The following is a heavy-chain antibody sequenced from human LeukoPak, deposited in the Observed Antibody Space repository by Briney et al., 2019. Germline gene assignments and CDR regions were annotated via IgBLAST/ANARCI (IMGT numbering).Heavy chain of an antibody. CDR3: GREDSSAAFDI. Sequence: PSETLSLTCTVSGGSISSNYWSWIRQPPGKGLEWVGYIYYSGSTNYNPSLKRRVTISVDTSKNQFSLKLSSLTAAGTAVYYCGREDSSAAFDIWGQGTMVTVSS. V-gene: IGHV4-59*01. D-gene: IGHD3-22*01. CDR1: GGSISSNY. J-gene: IGHJ3*02. CDR2: IYYSGST.